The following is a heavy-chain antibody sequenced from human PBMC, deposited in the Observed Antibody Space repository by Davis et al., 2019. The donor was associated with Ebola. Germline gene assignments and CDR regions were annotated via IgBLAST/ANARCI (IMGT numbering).Heavy chain of an antibody. CDR2: VILKSGAT. D-gene: IGHD4-11*01. CDR1: GHTFTDYN. J-gene: IGHJ4*02. V-gene: IGHV1-2*06. Sequence: ASVKVSCKASGHTFTDYNIHWMRQAPGRGLEWLGRVILKSGATNYAQKFQGRVTMTRDTSISTVYMELSSLRYDDTADYYCARGHNYAHEYWGQGTLVTVSS. CDR3: ARGHNYAHEY.